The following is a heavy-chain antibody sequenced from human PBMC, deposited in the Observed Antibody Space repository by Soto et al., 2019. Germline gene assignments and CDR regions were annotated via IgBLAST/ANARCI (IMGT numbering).Heavy chain of an antibody. CDR2: IIPIFGTA. J-gene: IGHJ5*02. D-gene: IGHD5-18*01. Sequence: ASVKVSCKASGGTFSSYAISWVRQAPGQGLEWMGGIIPIFGTANYAQKFQGRVTITADKSTSTAYMELSSLRSEDTAVYYCARERQWIQIWFGGGDWFDPWGQGTLVTVYS. CDR3: ARERQWIQIWFGGGDWFDP. CDR1: GGTFSSYA. V-gene: IGHV1-69*06.